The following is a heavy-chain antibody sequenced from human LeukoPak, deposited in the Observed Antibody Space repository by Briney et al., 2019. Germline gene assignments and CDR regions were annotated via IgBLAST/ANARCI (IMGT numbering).Heavy chain of an antibody. CDR2: INHSGST. CDR3: ARRGSWFGEFLLNYYYYYMDV. Sequence: SETLSLTCAVYGGSFSGYYWSWIRQPPGKGLEWIGEINHSGSTNYNPSLKSRVTISVDTSKNQFSLKLSSVTAADTAVYYCARRGSWFGEFLLNYYYYYMDVWGKGTTVTISS. D-gene: IGHD3-10*01. V-gene: IGHV4-34*01. CDR1: GGSFSGYY. J-gene: IGHJ6*03.